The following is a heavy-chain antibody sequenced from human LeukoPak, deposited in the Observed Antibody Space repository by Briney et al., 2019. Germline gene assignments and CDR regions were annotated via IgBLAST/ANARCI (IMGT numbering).Heavy chain of an antibody. J-gene: IGHJ4*02. Sequence: SETLSLTCAVSGGSFSGYSWSWIRQPPREGREWIGEINHSGVTNYNPSLKSRVTISVDTSKNQFSLTLSSVPAADTAVYYCARIPTARLLLWYYFDYWGQGTLATV. CDR3: ARIPTARLLLWYYFDY. CDR2: INHSGVT. V-gene: IGHV4-34*01. CDR1: GGSFSGYS. D-gene: IGHD2-21*01.